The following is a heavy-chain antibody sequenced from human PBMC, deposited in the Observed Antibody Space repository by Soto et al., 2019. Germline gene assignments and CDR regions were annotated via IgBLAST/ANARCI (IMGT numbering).Heavy chain of an antibody. CDR1: GGTFSSYT. J-gene: IGHJ4*02. D-gene: IGHD1-26*01. Sequence: QVQLVQSGAEVKKPGSSVKVSCKASGGTFSSYTISWVRQAPGQGLEWMGRIIPILGIANYAQKFQGRVTITADKSTSTAYMELSSLRSEDTAVDYCARAVASGSYPFDYWGQGTLVTVSS. CDR2: IIPILGIA. CDR3: ARAVASGSYPFDY. V-gene: IGHV1-69*02.